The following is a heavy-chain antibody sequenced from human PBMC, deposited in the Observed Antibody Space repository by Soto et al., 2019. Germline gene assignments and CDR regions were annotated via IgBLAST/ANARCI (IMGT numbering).Heavy chain of an antibody. J-gene: IGHJ4*02. Sequence: GASVKVSCKASGYTFTSYFMHWVRQAPGQGLEWMGIINPSGGSTSYAQKFQGRFTISRDNSKNTVNLQMNSLRAEDTAVYYCARDPWAAAYWGQGTLVTVSS. CDR3: ARDPWAAAY. CDR1: GYTFTSYF. D-gene: IGHD3-16*01. V-gene: IGHV1-46*01. CDR2: INPSGGST.